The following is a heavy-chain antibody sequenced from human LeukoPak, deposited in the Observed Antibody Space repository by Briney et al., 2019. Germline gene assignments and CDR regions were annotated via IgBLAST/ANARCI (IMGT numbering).Heavy chain of an antibody. J-gene: IGHJ6*02. CDR2: INPSGGST. D-gene: IGHD6-19*01. V-gene: IGHV1-46*01. Sequence: GASVKVSCKASGYTFTSYAMHWVRQTPGQGLEWMGIINPSGGSTSYAQKFQGRVTMTRDTSTSTVYMELSSLRSEDTAVYYCATERRIAVAGAPYYYGMDVWGQGTTGTVSS. CDR3: ATERRIAVAGAPYYYGMDV. CDR1: GYTFTSYA.